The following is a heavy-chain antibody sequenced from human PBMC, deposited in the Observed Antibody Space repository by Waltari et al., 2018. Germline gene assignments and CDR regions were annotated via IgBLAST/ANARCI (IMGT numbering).Heavy chain of an antibody. CDR2: MSWNSGSI. J-gene: IGHJ4*02. Sequence: EVQLVESGGGLVQPGRSLRLSCAASGFTFDDYAMHWVRQAPGKGLEWVSGMSWNSGSIGYADSVKGRFTISRDNAKNSLYLQMNSLRAEDTALYYCATLYSSSNYYFDYWGQGTLVTVSS. CDR1: GFTFDDYA. V-gene: IGHV3-9*01. D-gene: IGHD6-6*01. CDR3: ATLYSSSNYYFDY.